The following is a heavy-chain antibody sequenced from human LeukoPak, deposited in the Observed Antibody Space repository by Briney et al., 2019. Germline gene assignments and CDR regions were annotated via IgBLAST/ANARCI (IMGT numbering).Heavy chain of an antibody. D-gene: IGHD3-22*01. CDR2: IYNSGGT. V-gene: IGHV4-59*01. CDR3: ARESGSSGEGAFDI. CDR1: GGSITSSFY. J-gene: IGHJ3*02. Sequence: SETLSLTCTVSGGSITSSFYWSWIRQSPGKGLEWIGYIYNSGGTKYNPSLKSRLTISVDTSKNQFSLNLSSVTAADTAVYYCARESGSSGEGAFDIWGQGTMVTVSS.